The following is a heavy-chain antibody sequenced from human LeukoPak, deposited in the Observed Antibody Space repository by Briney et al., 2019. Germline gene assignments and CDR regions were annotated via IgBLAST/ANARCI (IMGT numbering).Heavy chain of an antibody. J-gene: IGHJ4*02. CDR1: GTNFTSYW. CDR3: ARLSSGRDGYNYDH. V-gene: IGHV5-51*01. D-gene: IGHD5-24*01. CDR2: IYPGDSDT. Sequence: GASLQISCKGSGTNFTSYWIGWGRQLPGKGLEWMGIIYPGDSDTRYSPSFQGQVTLSADKSISTAYLQWSILKASDTAMYYRARLSSGRDGYNYDHWGQETLVTVSS.